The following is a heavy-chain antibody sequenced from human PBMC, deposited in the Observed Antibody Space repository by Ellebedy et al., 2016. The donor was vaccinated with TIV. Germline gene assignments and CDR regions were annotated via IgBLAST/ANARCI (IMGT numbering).Heavy chain of an antibody. CDR2: LFSGGSI. J-gene: IGHJ4*02. Sequence: GESLKISCVVSGFSVSDSYMGWVRQAPGKGLEWVSVLFSGGSIFYADSVRGRFTISRDDSKNTLSLQMNNLRAEDTAMYFCARDPLYGSGTFATYWGQGTLVTVSS. D-gene: IGHD3-10*01. CDR1: GFSVSDSY. V-gene: IGHV3-66*01. CDR3: ARDPLYGSGTFATY.